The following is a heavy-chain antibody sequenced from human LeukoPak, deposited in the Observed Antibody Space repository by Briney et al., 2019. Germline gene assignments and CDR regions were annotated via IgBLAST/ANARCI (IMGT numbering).Heavy chain of an antibody. Sequence: SETLSLTCTVSGGSISSSSYYWGWIRQPPGKGLEWIGSIYYSGSTYYNPSLKSRVTISVDTSKNQFSLKLSSVTAADTAVYYCARSSGYYYVGAFDIWGQGTMVTVSS. V-gene: IGHV4-39*01. D-gene: IGHD3-22*01. CDR3: ARSSGYYYVGAFDI. CDR1: GGSISSSSYY. CDR2: IYYSGST. J-gene: IGHJ3*02.